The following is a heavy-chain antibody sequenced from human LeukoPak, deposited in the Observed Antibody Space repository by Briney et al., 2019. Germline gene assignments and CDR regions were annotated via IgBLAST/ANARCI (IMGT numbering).Heavy chain of an antibody. J-gene: IGHJ6*03. D-gene: IGHD4-17*01. CDR3: ARVMWTTVTPVYYYMDV. CDR1: GFTFDDYG. Sequence: GGSLRLSCAASGFTFDDYGMSWVRHAPGKGLEWVSGINWNGGSTGYADSVKGRFTISRDNAKNSLYLQMNSLRAEDTALYYCARVMWTTVTPVYYYMDVWGKGTTVTVSS. CDR2: INWNGGST. V-gene: IGHV3-20*04.